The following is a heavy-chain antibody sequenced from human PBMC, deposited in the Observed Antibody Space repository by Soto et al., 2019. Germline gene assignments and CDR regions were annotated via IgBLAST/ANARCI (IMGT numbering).Heavy chain of an antibody. CDR1: GGTFINNA. D-gene: IGHD6-19*01. CDR2: IIPILATV. V-gene: IGHV1-69*01. Sequence: QVQLVQSGAEVKKPGSSVKVSCKASGGTFINNAISWVRQAPGQGLEWMGGIIPILATVKYAQKIQGRVTITADESTSTAYMELSSLTSEDTAVYYCATEGRQWLVNYFDYWGQGTLVTVS. CDR3: ATEGRQWLVNYFDY. J-gene: IGHJ4*02.